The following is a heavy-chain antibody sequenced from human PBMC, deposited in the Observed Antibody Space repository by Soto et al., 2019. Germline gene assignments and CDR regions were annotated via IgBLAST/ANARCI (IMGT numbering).Heavy chain of an antibody. CDR3: ATTPVGPAY. Sequence: QVHLVESGGGVVQPGRSLRLSCAASGFTFSTYTMHWVRQAPGKGLEWVADISYNGKYEYYADSVKGRFTISRDNSKSTLYLQMNSLTPEDTAVYYGATTPVGPAYWGQGTLVTGSS. CDR1: GFTFSTYT. D-gene: IGHD2-15*01. V-gene: IGHV3-30*04. CDR2: ISYNGKYE. J-gene: IGHJ4*02.